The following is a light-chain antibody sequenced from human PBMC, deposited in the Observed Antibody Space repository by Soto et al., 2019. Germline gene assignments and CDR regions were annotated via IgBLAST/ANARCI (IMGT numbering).Light chain of an antibody. CDR2: GAS. J-gene: IGKJ1*01. CDR1: QYINTR. CDR3: QQTYSAPPT. Sequence: THSPATLSSFPFYRVTLSCMSSQYINTRLSWYQQKPGKPPKVLIYGASNLQSGVPPRFSGSGSGTDFTLTIRSLQPEDFATYFCQQTYSAPPTFGQGTKVDIK. V-gene: IGKV1-39*01.